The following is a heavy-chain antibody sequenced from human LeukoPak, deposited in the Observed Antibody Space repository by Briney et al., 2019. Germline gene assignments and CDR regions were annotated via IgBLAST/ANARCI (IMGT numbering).Heavy chain of an antibody. CDR2: ISAYNGNT. D-gene: IGHD5-18*01. CDR1: GYTFSIYS. Sequence: GASVKVSCKASGYTFSIYSIAWVRQAPGQGLEWMGWISAYNGNTNYAQKFQGRVTTTTDTSTSTAYMELRSLRSDDTAVYYCARAGYSYGYLGYFEYWGQGTLVTVSS. CDR3: ARAGYSYGYLGYFEY. V-gene: IGHV1-18*01. J-gene: IGHJ4*02.